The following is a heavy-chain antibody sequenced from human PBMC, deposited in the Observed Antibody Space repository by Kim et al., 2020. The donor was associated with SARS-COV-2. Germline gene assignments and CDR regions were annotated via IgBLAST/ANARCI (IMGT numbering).Heavy chain of an antibody. D-gene: IGHD2-8*01. CDR1: GFTFTRWW. J-gene: IGHJ5*02. CDR3: SRGINNETSP. V-gene: IGHV3-74*01. CDR2: INSDGSDT. Sequence: GGSLRLSCAASGFTFTRWWMHWVRQAPGKGLVSIARINSDGSDTTYADSVKGRFTISKDNAKNTLYLQMNSLRAEDTAVYYCSRGINNETSPWGQGILVTVSS.